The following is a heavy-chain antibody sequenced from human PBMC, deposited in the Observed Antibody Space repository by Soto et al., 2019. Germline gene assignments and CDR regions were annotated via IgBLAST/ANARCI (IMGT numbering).Heavy chain of an antibody. V-gene: IGHV3-23*01. Sequence: PGGSLRLSCAASGFTFSSYAMSWVRQTPGKGLEWVSTLSGSGGTTYYADSVKGQFTISRDNSKSTLYLQMNSLRAEDTAVYYCARDQIAAPFDYWGQGTLVTVSS. D-gene: IGHD6-13*01. CDR1: GFTFSSYA. CDR2: LSGSGGTT. J-gene: IGHJ4*02. CDR3: ARDQIAAPFDY.